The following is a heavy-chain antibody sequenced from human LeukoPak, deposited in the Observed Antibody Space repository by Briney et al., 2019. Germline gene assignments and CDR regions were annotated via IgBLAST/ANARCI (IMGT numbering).Heavy chain of an antibody. D-gene: IGHD3-3*01. Sequence: GGPLRLSCAASGFTFSSYGMHWVRQAPGKGLEWVAVIWYDGSNKYYADSVKGRFTISRDNSKNTLYLQMNSLRAGDTAVYYCARGHYDLWSGPYAYYYYGMDVWGQGTTVTVSS. CDR2: IWYDGSNK. J-gene: IGHJ6*02. V-gene: IGHV3-33*01. CDR1: GFTFSSYG. CDR3: ARGHYDLWSGPYAYYYYGMDV.